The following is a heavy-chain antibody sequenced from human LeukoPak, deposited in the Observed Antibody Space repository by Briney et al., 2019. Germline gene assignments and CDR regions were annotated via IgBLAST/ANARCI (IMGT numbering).Heavy chain of an antibody. Sequence: ASVKVSCKASGYTFTSYDINWVRQATGQGLEWMGWMNPNSGNTGYAQKFQGRVTMTRNTSISTAYMELSSLRSEDTAVYYCAGEGHIAPAIFDYWGQGTLVTVSS. J-gene: IGHJ4*02. V-gene: IGHV1-8*01. CDR2: MNPNSGNT. CDR3: AGEGHIAPAIFDY. CDR1: GYTFTSYD. D-gene: IGHD6-25*01.